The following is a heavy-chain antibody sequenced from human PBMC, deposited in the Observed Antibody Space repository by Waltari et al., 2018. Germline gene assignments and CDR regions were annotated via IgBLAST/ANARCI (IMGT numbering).Heavy chain of an antibody. CDR1: GLPVRPRF. Sequence: EVQLMESGGGLVQPGGSLRLSCVASGLPVRPRFMSWVRQAPGKGLEWVSAIFSGDTTYYTDSVKGRFSTSRDNSKNTLFLQMNSLRAEDTAVYYCARVARGTLYDAFDIWGQGTMVTVSS. J-gene: IGHJ3*02. V-gene: IGHV3-66*01. CDR3: ARVARGTLYDAFDI. D-gene: IGHD1-26*01. CDR2: IFSGDTT.